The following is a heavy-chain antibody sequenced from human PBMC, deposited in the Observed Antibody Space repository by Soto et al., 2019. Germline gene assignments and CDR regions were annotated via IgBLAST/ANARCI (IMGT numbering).Heavy chain of an antibody. Sequence: GASVKVSCKASGYTFTSYYMHWVRQDPGQGLEWMGIINPSGGSTSYAQKFQGRVTMTRDTSTSTVYMELSSLRSVDTAVYYCARGGEVDYGDYGWTPLSAFDIWGQGTMVTVSS. CDR1: GYTFTSYY. CDR3: ARGGEVDYGDYGWTPLSAFDI. J-gene: IGHJ3*02. D-gene: IGHD4-17*01. CDR2: INPSGGST. V-gene: IGHV1-46*03.